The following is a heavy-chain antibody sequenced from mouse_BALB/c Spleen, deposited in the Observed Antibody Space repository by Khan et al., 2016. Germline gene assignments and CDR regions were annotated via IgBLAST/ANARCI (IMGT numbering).Heavy chain of an antibody. Sequence: EVQLQESGPGLVKPSQSLSLTCSVTGYSITSGYYWNWIRQFPGNKLEWMGYISYDGSNNYNPSLKNRISITRNTSKKQFFLKLNTVTTEDTATYYCASNWEGWYCDVWGAGTTVTVSP. CDR1: GYSITSGYY. CDR2: ISYDGSN. V-gene: IGHV3-6*02. CDR3: ASNWEGWYCDV. D-gene: IGHD4-1*01. J-gene: IGHJ1*01.